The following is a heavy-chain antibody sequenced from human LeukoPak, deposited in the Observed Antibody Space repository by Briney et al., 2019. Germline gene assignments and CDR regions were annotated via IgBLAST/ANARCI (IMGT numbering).Heavy chain of an antibody. CDR3: ARDRRDGYNRVIDY. D-gene: IGHD5-24*01. J-gene: IGHJ4*02. CDR1: GGSFSGYY. CDR2: INHSGST. V-gene: IGHV4-34*01. Sequence: PSETLSLTCAVYGGSFSGYYWSWIRQPPGKGLEWIGEINHSGSTNYSPSLRSRVTIPIDTSKNQFSLKLTSVTAADRAVYYCARDRRDGYNRVIDYWGQGILVTVSS.